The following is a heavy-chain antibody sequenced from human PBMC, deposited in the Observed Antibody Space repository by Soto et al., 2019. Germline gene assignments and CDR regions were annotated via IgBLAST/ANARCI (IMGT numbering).Heavy chain of an antibody. J-gene: IGHJ4*02. CDR3: AHGSGWLSDY. Sequence: QITLKESGPTLVKPTQTLTLTCTFSGFSLSSPAVGVNWIRQPPGKALEWLALIYWDDDKQYSPSLRSRLTITKDTSKNQVVLTTTNVDPVDTATYYCAHGSGWLSDYWGQGTLVTVSS. CDR2: IYWDDDK. CDR1: GFSLSSPAVG. D-gene: IGHD6-19*01. V-gene: IGHV2-5*02.